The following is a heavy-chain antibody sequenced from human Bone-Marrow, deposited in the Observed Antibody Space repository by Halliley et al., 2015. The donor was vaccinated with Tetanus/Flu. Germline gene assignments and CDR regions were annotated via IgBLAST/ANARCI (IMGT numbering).Heavy chain of an antibody. V-gene: IGHV4-59*03. CDR2: VFDDGSN. CDR3: ATAFLADY. J-gene: IGHJ4*02. Sequence: PPGKGLEWIGYVFDDGSNSYNPSLKSRVTMSVDTSKNQFSLNLPSVTAADTALYFCATAFLADYWGQGTLVIVSS.